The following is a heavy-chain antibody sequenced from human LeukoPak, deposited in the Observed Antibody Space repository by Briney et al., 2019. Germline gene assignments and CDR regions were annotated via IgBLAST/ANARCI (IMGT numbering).Heavy chain of an antibody. Sequence: SQTLSLTCTVSGGSISSGGYYWSWIRQHPGKGPEWIGYIYYSGSTYYNPSLKSRVTISVDTSKNQFSLKLSSVTAADTAVYYCARDLAVAGTVWFDPWGQGTLVTVSS. V-gene: IGHV4-31*03. J-gene: IGHJ5*02. CDR2: IYYSGST. CDR3: ARDLAVAGTVWFDP. D-gene: IGHD6-19*01. CDR1: GGSISSGGYY.